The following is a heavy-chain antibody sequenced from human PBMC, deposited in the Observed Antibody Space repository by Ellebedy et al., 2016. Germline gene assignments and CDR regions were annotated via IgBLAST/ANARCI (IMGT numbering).Heavy chain of an antibody. D-gene: IGHD2-21*02. Sequence: SVKVSXXASGGTFSSYAISWVRQAPGQGLEWMGGIIPIFGTANYAQKFQGRVTITADESTSTAYMELSSLRSEDTAVYYCARPTAVVVTAQLGAFDIWGQGTMVTVSS. V-gene: IGHV1-69*13. CDR1: GGTFSSYA. CDR2: IIPIFGTA. CDR3: ARPTAVVVTAQLGAFDI. J-gene: IGHJ3*02.